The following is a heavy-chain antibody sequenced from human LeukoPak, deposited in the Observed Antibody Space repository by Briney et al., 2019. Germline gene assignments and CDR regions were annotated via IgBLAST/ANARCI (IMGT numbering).Heavy chain of an antibody. V-gene: IGHV1-24*01. CDR3: ASKAYCYGSGSYRAFDI. CDR1: GYTLTELS. D-gene: IGHD3-10*01. Sequence: ASVKVSCKVSGYTLTELSMHWVRQAPGKGLEWMGGFDPEDGETIYAQKFQGRVTMTEDTSTDTAYMELSSLRSEDTAVYYCASKAYCYGSGSYRAFDIWGQGTMVTVSS. J-gene: IGHJ3*02. CDR2: FDPEDGET.